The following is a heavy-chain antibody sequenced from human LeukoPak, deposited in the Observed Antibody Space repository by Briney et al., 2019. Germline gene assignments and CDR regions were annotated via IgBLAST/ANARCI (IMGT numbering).Heavy chain of an antibody. Sequence: GGSLRLSCAASGFTFSSYAMSWVRQAPGKGQEWDSAISGSGGSTYYADSVKGRFTISRDNSKNTLYLQMNSLRAEDTAVYYCAKVGDCTSCYSSWFDPWGQGTLVTVSS. J-gene: IGHJ5*02. CDR1: GFTFSSYA. D-gene: IGHD2-2*01. CDR3: AKVGDCTSCYSSWFDP. CDR2: ISGSGGST. V-gene: IGHV3-23*01.